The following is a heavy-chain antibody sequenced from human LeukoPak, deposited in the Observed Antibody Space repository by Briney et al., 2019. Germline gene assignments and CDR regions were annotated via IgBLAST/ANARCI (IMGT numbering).Heavy chain of an antibody. Sequence: GGSLRLSCAASGFTFSSYGMHWVRQAPGKGLEWVAFIRYDGSNKYYADSVKGRFTISRDNSKNTLYLQMNSLRAEDTAVYYCAKQHDILTGYSIDYWGQGTLVTVSS. CDR3: AKQHDILTGYSIDY. V-gene: IGHV3-30*02. CDR1: GFTFSSYG. CDR2: IRYDGSNK. J-gene: IGHJ4*02. D-gene: IGHD3-9*01.